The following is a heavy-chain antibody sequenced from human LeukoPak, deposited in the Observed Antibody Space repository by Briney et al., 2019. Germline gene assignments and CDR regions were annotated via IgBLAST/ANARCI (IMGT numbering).Heavy chain of an antibody. J-gene: IGHJ4*02. Sequence: PGGSLRLSCAASGFTFSSYEMNWVRQAPGKGLEWVSYISSSGSTIYYADSVKGRFTISRDNAKNSLYLQMNSLRAEDTAVYYCARDLSSSASGYWGQGTLVTVSS. CDR2: ISSSGSTI. CDR1: GFTFSSYE. CDR3: ARDLSSSASGY. D-gene: IGHD6-6*01. V-gene: IGHV3-48*03.